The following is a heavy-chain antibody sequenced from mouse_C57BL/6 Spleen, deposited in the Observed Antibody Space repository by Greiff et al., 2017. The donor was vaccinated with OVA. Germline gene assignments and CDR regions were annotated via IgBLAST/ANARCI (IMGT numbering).Heavy chain of an antibody. CDR1: GYSITSGYY. J-gene: IGHJ4*01. V-gene: IGHV3-6*01. CDR3: AEIYYGSSPYYAMDY. CDR2: ISYDGSN. D-gene: IGHD1-1*01. Sequence: EVKLQESGPGLVKPSQSLSLTCSVTGYSITSGYYWNWIRQFPGNKLEWMGYISYDGSNNYNPSLKNRISITRDTSKNQLFLKLNSVTTEDTATYYCAEIYYGSSPYYAMDYWGQGTSVTVSS.